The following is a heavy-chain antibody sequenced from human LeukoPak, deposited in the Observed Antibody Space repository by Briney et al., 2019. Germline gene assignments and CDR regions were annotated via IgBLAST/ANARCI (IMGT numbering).Heavy chain of an antibody. J-gene: IGHJ4*02. V-gene: IGHV3-48*03. Sequence: GGSLRLSCAASGFTFSSYEMNWVRQAPGKGLEWVSYISNSGSPTYYADSVKGRFTISRDNAKNSLYLQMDSLRAEDTAVYYCATAGNYRFDYRGQGTLVTVSS. CDR3: ATAGNYRFDY. CDR1: GFTFSSYE. CDR2: ISNSGSPT. D-gene: IGHD1-7*01.